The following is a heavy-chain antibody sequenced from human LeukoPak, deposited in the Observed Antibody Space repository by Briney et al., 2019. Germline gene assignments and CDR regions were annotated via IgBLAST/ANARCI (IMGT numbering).Heavy chain of an antibody. V-gene: IGHV1-2*02. CDR2: INPNSGGT. CDR1: GYTFTGYY. CDR3: ARGLSRYFDPFDY. J-gene: IGHJ4*02. D-gene: IGHD3-9*01. Sequence: ASVKVSFKASGYTFTGYYMHWVRQAPGQGLEWMGWINPNSGGTNYAQKFQGRVTMTRDTSISTAYMELSRLRSDDTAVYYCARGLSRYFDPFDYWGQGTLVTVSS.